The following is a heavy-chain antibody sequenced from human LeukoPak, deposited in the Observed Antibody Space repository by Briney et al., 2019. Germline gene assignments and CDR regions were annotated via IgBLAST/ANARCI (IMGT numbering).Heavy chain of an antibody. CDR1: GFTFSGTW. CDR2: INTKTDGATT. V-gene: IGHV3-15*01. D-gene: IGHD3-3*01. Sequence: GGSLRLSCAGSGFTFSGTWLNWARQAPGQGLEWVGRINTKTDGATTAYAAPVKGRFTISRDDSKSTLYLEVNSLKTEDTAVYYCTTEFWYYFNNWGQGTLVTVSS. CDR3: TTEFWYYFNN. J-gene: IGHJ4*02.